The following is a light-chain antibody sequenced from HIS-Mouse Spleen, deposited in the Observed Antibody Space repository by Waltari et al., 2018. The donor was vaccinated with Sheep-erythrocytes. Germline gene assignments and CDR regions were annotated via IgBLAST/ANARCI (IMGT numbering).Light chain of an antibody. CDR2: AAS. J-gene: IGKJ4*01. CDR3: QQSYRTPPLT. CDR1: QSISSY. V-gene: IGKV1-39*01. Sequence: DIQMTQSPSSLSASVGDRVTITCRASQSISSYLNWYQQKPGKAPKLLIYAASSLQSGVTSRFSGSGSGTDFTLTISSLQPEDFATYYCQQSYRTPPLTFGGGTKVEIK.